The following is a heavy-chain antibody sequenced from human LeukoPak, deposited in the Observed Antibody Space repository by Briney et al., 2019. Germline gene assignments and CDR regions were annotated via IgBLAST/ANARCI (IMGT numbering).Heavy chain of an antibody. CDR2: IYPGDSDT. D-gene: IGHD4-17*01. CDR3: ARGRKDYGDYHWFDP. V-gene: IGHV5-51*01. J-gene: IGHJ5*02. Sequence: GESLKISCEGSGYSFTSYWIGWVRQMPGKGLEWMGIIYPGDSDTRYSPSFQGQVTISADKSISTAYLQWSSLKASDTAMYYCARGRKDYGDYHWFDPWGQGTLVTVSS. CDR1: GYSFTSYW.